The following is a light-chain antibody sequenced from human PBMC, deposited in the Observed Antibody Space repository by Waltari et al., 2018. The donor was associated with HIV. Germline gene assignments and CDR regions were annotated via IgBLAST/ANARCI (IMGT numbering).Light chain of an antibody. J-gene: IGLJ2*01. CDR2: EVS. V-gene: IGLV2-14*01. CDR3: SSYTSSSTPHVV. Sequence: QSALTQPASVSGSPGQSITISCTGTSSDVGGYNYVSWYQQHPGKAPKLMIYEVSNRPSGVCNRFSGSKSGNTASLTISGLQAEDEADYYCSSYTSSSTPHVVFGGGTKLTFL. CDR1: SSDVGGYNY.